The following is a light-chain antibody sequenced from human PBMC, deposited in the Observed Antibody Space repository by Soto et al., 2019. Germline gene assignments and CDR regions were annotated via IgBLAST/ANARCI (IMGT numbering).Light chain of an antibody. CDR1: QDISNY. V-gene: IGKV1-33*01. Sequence: DIQMTQSPPSLSSSVGDRVTIACQASQDISNYLNWYQQKLGKAPKLLIYDASDLETGVPSMFSGSGSGKDFTFTISSLQPEDVATYYCQQYDTLPYTFGQGTKLQIK. CDR3: QQYDTLPYT. J-gene: IGKJ2*01. CDR2: DAS.